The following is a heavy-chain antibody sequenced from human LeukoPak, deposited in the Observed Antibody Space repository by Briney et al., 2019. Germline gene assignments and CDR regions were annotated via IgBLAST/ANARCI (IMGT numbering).Heavy chain of an antibody. D-gene: IGHD2-2*01. CDR3: ARDYYPDIVVVPAAVNWFDP. CDR1: GFTFSSYA. Sequence: GGSLRLSCAASGFTFSSYAMHWVRQAPGKGLEWVAVISYDGSNKYYADSVKGRFTISRDNSKNTLYQQMSSLRAEDTAVYYCARDYYPDIVVVPAAVNWFDPWGQGTLVTVSS. CDR2: ISYDGSNK. J-gene: IGHJ5*02. V-gene: IGHV3-30*04.